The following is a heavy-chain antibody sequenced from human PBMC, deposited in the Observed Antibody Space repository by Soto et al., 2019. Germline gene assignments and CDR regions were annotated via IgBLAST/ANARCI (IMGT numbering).Heavy chain of an antibody. CDR1: GFTFSNYA. J-gene: IGHJ5*01. CDR3: ASRQRGSVAGTLDS. Sequence: GGSLRLSCAASGFTFSNYAMSWVRQAPGKGLEWVSVINSDGTTYYADSVKGRFSISRDNSKSTVCLQMNSLSVEDTAVYYCASRQRGSVAGTLDSWGQGSLVTVYS. CDR2: INSDGTT. D-gene: IGHD6-19*01. V-gene: IGHV3-23*01.